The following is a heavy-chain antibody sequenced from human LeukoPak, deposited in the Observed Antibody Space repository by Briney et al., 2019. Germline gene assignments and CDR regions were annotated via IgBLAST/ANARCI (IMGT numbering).Heavy chain of an antibody. CDR3: ASGVDYDFWSGYYVGMDV. CDR1: GFTFSSYS. D-gene: IGHD3-3*01. V-gene: IGHV3-21*01. CDR2: ISSSSSYI. J-gene: IGHJ6*02. Sequence: GGSPRLSCAASGFTFSSYSMNWVRQAPGKGLEWVSSISSSSSYIYYADSVKGRFTISRDNAKNSLYLQMNSLRAEDTAVYYCASGVDYDFWSGYYVGMDVWGQGTTVTVSS.